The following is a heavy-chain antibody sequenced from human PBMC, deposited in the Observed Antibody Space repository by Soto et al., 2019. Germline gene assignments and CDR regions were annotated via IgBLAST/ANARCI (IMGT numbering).Heavy chain of an antibody. CDR1: GFTFSSYS. CDR3: VSQTQIYCSSTSCYSP. J-gene: IGHJ5*02. Sequence: EVQLVESGGGLVQPGGSLRLSCAASGFTFSSYSMNWVRQAPGKGLEWVSYISSSSSTIYYADSVKGRFTISRDNAKNSLYLQMNSLRAEDTAVYYCVSQTQIYCSSTSCYSPWGQGTLVTVSS. CDR2: ISSSSSTI. V-gene: IGHV3-48*01. D-gene: IGHD2-2*01.